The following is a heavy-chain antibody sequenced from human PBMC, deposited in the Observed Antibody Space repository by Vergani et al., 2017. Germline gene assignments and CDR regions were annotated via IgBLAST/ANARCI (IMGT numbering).Heavy chain of an antibody. D-gene: IGHD6-13*01. V-gene: IGHV4-34*01. CDR3: ARASLIAGRPFDY. J-gene: IGHJ4*02. CDR2: INHSGST. Sequence: QVQLQQWGAGLLKPSETLSLTCAVSGGSFSGYYWSWIRQPPGKGLEWIGEINHSGSTNYNPSLKSRVTISVDTSKNQFSLKLSSVTAADTAVYYCARASLIAGRPFDYWGQGCLVTVSS. CDR1: GGSFSGYY.